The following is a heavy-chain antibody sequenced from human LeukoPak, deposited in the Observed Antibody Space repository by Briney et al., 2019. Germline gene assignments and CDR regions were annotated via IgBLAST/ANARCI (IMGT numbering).Heavy chain of an antibody. Sequence: WGSLTLSCAASGFTFSSYGTDWVCQAPGKGLDWGAIMSNEYIKKYYADSVKSRLTISRDNSKNTLYLQMNSLRAEDTTVDYCARDPSTYGMDVWGQGTTVTVSS. CDR2: MSNEYIKK. D-gene: IGHD5/OR15-5a*01. J-gene: IGHJ6*02. CDR3: ARDPSTYGMDV. V-gene: IGHV3-33*01. CDR1: GFTFSSYG.